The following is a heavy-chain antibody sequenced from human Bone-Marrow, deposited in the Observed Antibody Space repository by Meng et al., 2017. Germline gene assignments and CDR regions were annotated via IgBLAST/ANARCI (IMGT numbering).Heavy chain of an antibody. J-gene: IGHJ5*02. CDR2: IYHSGST. Sequence: SETLSLTCTVSGFSINSAYFWGWIRQPPGKGLEWIGTIYHSGSTYYNPSLKSRVTISVDTSKNQFSLKLSSVTAADTAVYYCARDLSGSYYLSWFDPWGQGTLVTVSS. D-gene: IGHD1-26*01. CDR1: GFSINSAYF. V-gene: IGHV4-38-2*02. CDR3: ARDLSGSYYLSWFDP.